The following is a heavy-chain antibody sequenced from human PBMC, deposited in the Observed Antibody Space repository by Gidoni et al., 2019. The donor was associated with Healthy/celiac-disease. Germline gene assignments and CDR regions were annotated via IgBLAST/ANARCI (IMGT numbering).Heavy chain of an antibody. CDR1: GGSISSSRYY. J-gene: IGHJ4*02. CDR2: IYYSGST. D-gene: IGHD2-2*01. V-gene: IGHV4-39*07. CDR3: ARYCSSTSCYYAFDY. Sequence: QLQLQESGPGLVKPSETLSLTCTVSGGSISSSRYYWGWIRQPPGKGLEWIGSIYYSGSTYYNPSLKSRVTRSVDTSKNQFSLKLSSVTAADTAVYYCARYCSSTSCYYAFDYWGQGTLVTVSS.